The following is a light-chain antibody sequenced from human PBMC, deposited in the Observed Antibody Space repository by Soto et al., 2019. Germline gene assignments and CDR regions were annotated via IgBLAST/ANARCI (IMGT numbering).Light chain of an antibody. CDR3: RKSYSTTWT. V-gene: IGKV1-39*01. Sequence: DIQMTQSPSSLSASVGDRVTITCRASQIISSYLNWYQQKPGKAPKLLIYAASSLQSGVPSRFSGSGSETDFTLTISSLQPEDFATYSCRKSYSTTWTFGQGTKVDIK. CDR2: AAS. CDR1: QIISSY. J-gene: IGKJ1*01.